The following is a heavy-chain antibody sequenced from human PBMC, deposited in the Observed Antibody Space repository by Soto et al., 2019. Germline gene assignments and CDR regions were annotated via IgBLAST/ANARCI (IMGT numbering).Heavy chain of an antibody. CDR1: GFKFSDHS. J-gene: IGHJ4*02. CDR3: ARLPKGSLVTA. D-gene: IGHD2-21*02. Sequence: VVLVESGGGLVSPGGSLRLSCVASGFKFSDHSMNWVRQAPGKGLQWISYISSNSDKTYYADSVKGRFTVSRDNAKNAWFLQMNSLRDDDTATYYCARLPKGSLVTAWGQGARVTVSS. V-gene: IGHV3-48*02. CDR2: ISSNSDKT.